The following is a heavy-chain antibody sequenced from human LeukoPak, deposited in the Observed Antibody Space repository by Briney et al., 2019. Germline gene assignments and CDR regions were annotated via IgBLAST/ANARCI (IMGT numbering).Heavy chain of an antibody. J-gene: IGHJ5*02. CDR1: GGSFSGYY. D-gene: IGHD3-10*01. CDR3: AKRSGYGSGSFDP. Sequence: SETLSLTCAVYGGSFSGYYWSWIRQPPGKGLEWIGEINHSGSTNYNPSLKSRVTISVDTSKNQFSLKLSSVTAADTAVYYCAKRSGYGSGSFDPWGQGSLVTVSS. CDR2: INHSGST. V-gene: IGHV4-34*01.